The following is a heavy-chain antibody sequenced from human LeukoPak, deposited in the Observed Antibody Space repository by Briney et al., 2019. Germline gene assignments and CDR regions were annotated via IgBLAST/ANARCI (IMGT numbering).Heavy chain of an antibody. V-gene: IGHV3-21*01. CDR3: ARSSRELGGYAPWELMPPFDF. J-gene: IGHJ4*02. CDR2: ISTSSSYI. Sequence: GGSLRLSCAASGFTFSSHTMSWVRQAPGKGLEWVSSISTSSSYIYYADSVKGRPTISRDNAKNSLYLQMNSLRAEDTAVYYCARSSRELGGYAPWELMPPFDFWGQGTLVTVSS. D-gene: IGHD1-7*01. CDR1: GFTFSSHT.